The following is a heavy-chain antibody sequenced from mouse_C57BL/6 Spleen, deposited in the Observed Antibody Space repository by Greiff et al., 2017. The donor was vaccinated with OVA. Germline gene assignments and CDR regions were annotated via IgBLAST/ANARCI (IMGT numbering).Heavy chain of an antibody. Sequence: VQLQQSGAELVKPGASVKISCKASGYAFSSYWMNWVKQRPGKGLEWIGKIYPGDGDTNYNGKFKGQATLTADKSSSTAYMLLSSLTSDDSSVYFCARGSFGTSYFDYWGQGTTLTVAS. V-gene: IGHV1-80*01. CDR2: IYPGDGDT. CDR1: GYAFSSYW. J-gene: IGHJ2*01. CDR3: ARGSFGTSYFDY. D-gene: IGHD4-1*01.